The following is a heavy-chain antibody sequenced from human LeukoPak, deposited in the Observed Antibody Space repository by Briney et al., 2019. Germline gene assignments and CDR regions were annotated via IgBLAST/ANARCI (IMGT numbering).Heavy chain of an antibody. CDR2: ITSKTDGGTT. CDR1: GFTFSNAW. Sequence: GGSLRLSCAASGFTFSNAWMSWVRQAPGKGLEWVGRITSKTDGGTTDHAAPVKGRFTISRDDSKNTLYLQMNSLKTEDTAVYYCTRQSDYWGQGTLVAVSS. V-gene: IGHV3-15*01. CDR3: TRQSDY. J-gene: IGHJ4*02.